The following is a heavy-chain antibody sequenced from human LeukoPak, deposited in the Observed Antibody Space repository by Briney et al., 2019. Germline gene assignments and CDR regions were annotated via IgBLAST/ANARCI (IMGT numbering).Heavy chain of an antibody. CDR3: ARDRRYCSSTSCHYFDY. J-gene: IGHJ4*02. D-gene: IGHD2-2*01. CDR2: IRYDGSNK. Sequence: GGSLRLSCAASGFTFSSYGMHWVRQAPGKGLEWVAFIRYDGSNKYYADTVKGRFTISRDNSKNTLYLQMNSLRAEDTAVYYCARDRRYCSSTSCHYFDYWGQGTLVTVSS. CDR1: GFTFSSYG. V-gene: IGHV3-30*02.